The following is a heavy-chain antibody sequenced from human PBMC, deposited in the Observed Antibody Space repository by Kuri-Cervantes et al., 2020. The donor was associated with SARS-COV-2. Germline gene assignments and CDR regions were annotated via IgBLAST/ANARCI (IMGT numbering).Heavy chain of an antibody. CDR1: GYTFTSYG. Sequence: ASVKVSCKASGYTFTSYGISWVRQAPGQGLEWMGWISAYNGNTNYAQKLQGRVSMTTDTSTSTAYMELRSLRSDDTAVYYCARVGEDIVVVPAAIHYYYYYMDVWGKGTTVTVSS. J-gene: IGHJ6*03. CDR3: ARVGEDIVVVPAAIHYYYYYMDV. CDR2: ISAYNGNT. V-gene: IGHV1-18*01. D-gene: IGHD2-2*01.